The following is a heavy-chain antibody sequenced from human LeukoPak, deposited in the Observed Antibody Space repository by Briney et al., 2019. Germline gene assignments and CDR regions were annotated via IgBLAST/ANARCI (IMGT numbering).Heavy chain of an antibody. CDR3: ARWEVRLNAFEM. CDR1: GGSISSSSYY. V-gene: IGHV4-39*07. J-gene: IGHJ3*02. D-gene: IGHD3-10*01. CDR2: IYYSGST. Sequence: SETLSLTCTVSGGSISSSSYYWGWIRQPPGKGLEWIGSIYYSGSTYYNPSLKSRVTISVDNFKNQFSLNLSSVTAADTAVYYCARWEVRLNAFEMWGQGTMVTVSS.